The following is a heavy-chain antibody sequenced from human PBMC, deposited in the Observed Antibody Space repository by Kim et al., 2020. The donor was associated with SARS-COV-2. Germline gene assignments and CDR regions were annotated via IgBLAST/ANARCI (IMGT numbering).Heavy chain of an antibody. D-gene: IGHD3-3*01. Sequence: SVKVSCKASGGTFSSYAISWVRQAPGQGLEWMGRINPILGIANYAQKFQGRVTITADKSTSTAYMELSSLRSEDTAVYYCARGGSGSHYYYYGMDVWGQGTTVTVSS. CDR2: INPILGIA. CDR1: GGTFSSYA. J-gene: IGHJ6*02. V-gene: IGHV1-69*04. CDR3: ARGGSGSHYYYYGMDV.